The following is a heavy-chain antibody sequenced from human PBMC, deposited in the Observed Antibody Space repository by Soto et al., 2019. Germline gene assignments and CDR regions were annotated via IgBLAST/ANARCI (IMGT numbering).Heavy chain of an antibody. CDR3: ARESRSSSWYIPGVY. CDR2: ISAYNGNT. D-gene: IGHD6-13*01. CDR1: GYTFTSYC. V-gene: IGHV1-18*04. J-gene: IGHJ4*02. Sequence: ASVKVSCKAAGYTFTSYCISWVRQAPGQGLEWMGWISAYNGNTNYAQKLQGRVTMTTDTSTSIAYMDLRSLRSDDTAVYYCARESRSSSWYIPGVYWGQGTLVTVSS.